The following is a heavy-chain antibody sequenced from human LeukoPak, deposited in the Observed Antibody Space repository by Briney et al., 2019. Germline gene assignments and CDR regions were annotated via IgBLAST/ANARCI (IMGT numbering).Heavy chain of an antibody. CDR1: GGSISSYY. V-gene: IGHV4-4*07. CDR3: ARDSVAVADYWYFDL. D-gene: IGHD6-19*01. J-gene: IGHJ2*01. CDR2: IYTSGST. Sequence: PSETLSLTCTVSGGSISSYYWSWIRQPAGKGLEWTGRIYTSGSTNYNPSLKSRVTMSVDTSKNQFSLKLSSMTAADTAVYYCARDSVAVADYWYFDLWGRGTLVSVSS.